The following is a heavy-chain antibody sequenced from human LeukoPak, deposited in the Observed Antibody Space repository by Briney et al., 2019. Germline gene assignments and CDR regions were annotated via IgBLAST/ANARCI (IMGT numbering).Heavy chain of an antibody. V-gene: IGHV4-34*01. CDR3: ARRWNYGRNYYIVF. CDR1: GGSFSNYY. Sequence: SETLSLTCAVYGGSFSNYYWSWIRQPPGKGLEWIGEINDSGRTNYNPSLMSRVTVSVDTSKNQFSLRLTSVTATDTAVYYCARRWNYGRNYYIVFWAKGATVSVSS. D-gene: IGHD1-7*01. CDR2: INDSGRT. J-gene: IGHJ6*03.